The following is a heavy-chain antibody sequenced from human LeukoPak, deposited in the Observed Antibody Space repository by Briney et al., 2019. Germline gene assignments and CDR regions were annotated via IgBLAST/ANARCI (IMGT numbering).Heavy chain of an antibody. D-gene: IGHD2-2*01. CDR2: INPNSGGT. V-gene: IGHV1-2*02. CDR3: ARARSQDIVVVYDPDY. CDR1: GYTFTGYY. Sequence: ASVKVSCKASGYTFTGYYMHWVRQAPGQGLEWMGWINPNSGGTNYAQKFQGRVTMTRDTSISTAYMELSRLRSDDTAVYYCARARSQDIVVVYDPDYWGQGTPVTVSS. J-gene: IGHJ4*02.